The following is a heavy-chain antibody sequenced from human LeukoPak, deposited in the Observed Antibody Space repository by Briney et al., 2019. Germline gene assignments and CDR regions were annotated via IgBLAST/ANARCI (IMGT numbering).Heavy chain of an antibody. CDR1: GFTFSSYA. CDR2: ISGRGGST. CDR3: ARDQEAYGSGSCIDY. V-gene: IGHV3-23*01. J-gene: IGHJ4*02. D-gene: IGHD3-10*01. Sequence: GGSLRLSCAASGFTFSSYAMTWVRQPPGKGLEWVSTISGRGGSTYYADSVKGRFTISRDNSKNTVYLQMNSLRDEDAAVYYCARDQEAYGSGSCIDYWGQGTLVTVSS.